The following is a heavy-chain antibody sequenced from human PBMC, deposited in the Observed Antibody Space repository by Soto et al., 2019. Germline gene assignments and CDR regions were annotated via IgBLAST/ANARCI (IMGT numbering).Heavy chain of an antibody. V-gene: IGHV4-30-2*05. J-gene: IGHJ4*02. Sequence: PSETLSLTCAVSGGPITSGGYSWSWIRQPPGKGLEWIGYIYYSGSTYYNPSLKSRVTISVDTSKNQFSLKLSSVTAADTAVYYCASAPYYDFWSGYPYFDYWGQGTLVTVSS. CDR3: ASAPYYDFWSGYPYFDY. CDR1: GGPITSGGYS. D-gene: IGHD3-3*01. CDR2: IYYSGST.